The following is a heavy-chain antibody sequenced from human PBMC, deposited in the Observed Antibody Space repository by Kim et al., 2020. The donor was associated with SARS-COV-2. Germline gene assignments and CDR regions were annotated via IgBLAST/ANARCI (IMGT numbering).Heavy chain of an antibody. Sequence: SETLSLTCTASGFSISSNSYYWGWIRQPPGKGLEWIGTIYYSGSTYYNPSLKSRVTISVDTSKNQFSLELTSVTAADTAVYYCASRTGSSPSAFPFDPWG. CDR2: IYYSGST. V-gene: IGHV4-39*01. CDR3: ASRTGSSPSAFPFDP. CDR1: GFSISSNSYY. D-gene: IGHD6-13*01. J-gene: IGHJ5*02.